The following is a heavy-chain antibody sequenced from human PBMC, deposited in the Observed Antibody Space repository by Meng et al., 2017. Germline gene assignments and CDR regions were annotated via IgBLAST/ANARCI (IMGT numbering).Heavy chain of an antibody. D-gene: IGHD6-19*01. Sequence: QVVGTGGGLVPPGGALRLSCAASGFTVSSNYMSWVRQAPGKGLEWVSAISGSGSSTYYADSVKGRFTISRDNSKNMLFLQMNSLRAEDTAVYYCARSSGYLDYWGQGTLVTVSS. CDR3: ARSSGYLDY. CDR2: ISGSGSST. J-gene: IGHJ4*02. CDR1: GFTVSSNY. V-gene: IGHV3-66*02.